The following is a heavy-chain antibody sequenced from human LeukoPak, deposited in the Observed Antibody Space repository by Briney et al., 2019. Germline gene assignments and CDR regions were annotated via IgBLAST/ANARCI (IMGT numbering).Heavy chain of an antibody. D-gene: IGHD6-13*01. CDR3: ARDRQQLVRGDYFDY. CDR2: IYYTGST. Sequence: SQTLSLTCTVSGGSISSYYWSWIRQPPGKGLEWIGYIYYTGSTNYNPSVKSRVTISVDTSKNQFSLKLSSVTAADTAVYYCARDRQQLVRGDYFDYWGQGTLVTVSS. CDR1: GGSISSYY. J-gene: IGHJ4*02. V-gene: IGHV4-59*12.